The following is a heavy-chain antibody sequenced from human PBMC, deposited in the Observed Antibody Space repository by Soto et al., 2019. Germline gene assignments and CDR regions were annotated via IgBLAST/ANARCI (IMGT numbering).Heavy chain of an antibody. Sequence: EVHLVESGGVLVKPGGSLRLSCAASGFTFRSYSMNWVRQAPGQGLEWVSSISSSSTSIYYADSLKGRFTISRDNAKNSLFLQMNSLRAEDTAVYYCARGSTVTSVGRWFDPWGRGTLVTVSS. CDR1: GFTFRSYS. J-gene: IGHJ5*02. CDR3: ARGSTVTSVGRWFDP. CDR2: ISSSSTSI. V-gene: IGHV3-21*01. D-gene: IGHD4-4*01.